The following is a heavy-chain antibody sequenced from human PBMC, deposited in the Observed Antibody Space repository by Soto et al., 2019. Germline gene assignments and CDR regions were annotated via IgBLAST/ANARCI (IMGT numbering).Heavy chain of an antibody. J-gene: IGHJ4*02. D-gene: IGHD1-1*01. Sequence: QVQLVQSGTEVKKPGASVKVSCKASGYIMTTYGVSWVRQAPGQGLEWVGWISAYNDHTNYAHKFQGRVTMTTDTSTSTAYMELRSLRSDDTAVYSCARGTYFVYWGQGTLVTVSS. CDR3: ARGTYFVY. CDR2: ISAYNDHT. CDR1: GYIMTTYG. V-gene: IGHV1-18*01.